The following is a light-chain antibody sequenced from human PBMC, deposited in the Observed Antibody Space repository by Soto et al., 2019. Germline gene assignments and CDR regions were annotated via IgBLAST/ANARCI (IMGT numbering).Light chain of an antibody. CDR3: QQYASSVT. Sequence: EILLTQSPDSLSLSPGDRATLSCRASQSFSSTFFAWYQQKPGQAPRLLIYGASSRANGIPDRFRGSGSGTDFTLTISRLEPEDFAVYYCQQYASSVTFGQGTKVEIK. J-gene: IGKJ1*01. CDR1: QSFSSTF. CDR2: GAS. V-gene: IGKV3-20*01.